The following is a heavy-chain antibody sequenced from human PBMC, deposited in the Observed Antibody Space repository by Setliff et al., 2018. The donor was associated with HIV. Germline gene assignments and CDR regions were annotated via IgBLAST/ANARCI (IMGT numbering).Heavy chain of an antibody. CDR2: IPGDGSTT. CDR1: AFIFSSYG. J-gene: IGHJ6*03. D-gene: IGHD2-15*01. Sequence: PGGSLRLSCEASAFIFSSYGMHWVRQAPGKGLEWVSRIPGDGSTTTYADSVKGRFTISRDNAKNSLYLQMNSLRAEDTAVYYCARCPRYCSGSGCDPQYSHMDVWGQGTTVTVSS. CDR3: ARCPRYCSGSGCDPQYSHMDV. V-gene: IGHV3-74*01.